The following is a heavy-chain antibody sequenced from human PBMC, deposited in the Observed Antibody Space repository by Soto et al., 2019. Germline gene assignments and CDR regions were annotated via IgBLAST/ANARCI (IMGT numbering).Heavy chain of an antibody. D-gene: IGHD4-17*01. V-gene: IGHV4-31*03. Sequence: QVQLQESGPGLVKPSQTLSLTCTVSGGSISSGGYYWSWIRQHPGKGLEWIGYIYYSGSTYYNPSLTSRVTISVDTSKNQFSLKLSSVTAADTAVYYCARTGYGDYRYFDLWGRGTLVTVSS. CDR2: IYYSGST. CDR1: GGSISSGGYY. J-gene: IGHJ2*01. CDR3: ARTGYGDYRYFDL.